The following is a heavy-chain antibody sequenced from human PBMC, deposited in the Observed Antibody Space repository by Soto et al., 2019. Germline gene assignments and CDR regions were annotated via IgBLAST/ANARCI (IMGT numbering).Heavy chain of an antibody. V-gene: IGHV3-21*01. CDR3: ARGSIELDY. CDR2: ISSSSSYI. Sequence: GGSLRLSCAASGFTVSSNYMSWVRQAPGKGLEWVSSISSSSSYIYYADSVKGRFTISRDNAKNSLYLQMNSLRAEDTAVYYCARGSIELDYWGQGTLVTVSS. J-gene: IGHJ4*02. D-gene: IGHD2-15*01. CDR1: GFTVSSNY.